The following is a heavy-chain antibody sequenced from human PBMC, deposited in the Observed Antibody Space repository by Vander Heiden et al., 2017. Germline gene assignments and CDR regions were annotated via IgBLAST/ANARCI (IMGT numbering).Heavy chain of an antibody. CDR2: IYYSGST. V-gene: IGHV4-59*01. Sequence: QVQLQESGPGLVKPSETLSLTCTVSGGSISSYYWGWIRQPPGKGLEWIGYIYYSGSTNYNPSLKSRVTISVDTSKNQFSLKLSSVTAADTAVYYCARVPAAPHLRYYYYYYGMDVWGQGTTVTVSS. D-gene: IGHD2-2*01. J-gene: IGHJ6*02. CDR3: ARVPAAPHLRYYYYYYGMDV. CDR1: GGSISSYY.